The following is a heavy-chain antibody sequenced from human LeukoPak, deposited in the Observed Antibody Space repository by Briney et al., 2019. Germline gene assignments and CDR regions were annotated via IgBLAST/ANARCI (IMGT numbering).Heavy chain of an antibody. J-gene: IGHJ4*02. V-gene: IGHV3-48*03. CDR2: ISSSGSTI. Sequence: GGSLRLSCAASGFTFSSYEMNWVRQAPGKGLEWVSYISSSGSTIYYADSVKGRFTISRDNSKNTLYLQMNSLRAEDTAVYYCAKDRGGRNVPMFLDYWGQGTLVTVSS. CDR1: GFTFSSYE. D-gene: IGHD1-1*01. CDR3: AKDRGGRNVPMFLDY.